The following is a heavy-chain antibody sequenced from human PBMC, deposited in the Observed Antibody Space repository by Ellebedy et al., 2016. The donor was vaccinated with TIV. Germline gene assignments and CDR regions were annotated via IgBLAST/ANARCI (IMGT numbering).Heavy chain of an antibody. Sequence: ASVKVSXKASRYTFTSYYMHWVRQAPGQGLEWMGIINPSGGSTSYAQKFQGRVTMTRDTSTSTVYMELSSLRSEDTAVYYCAAIVVVPAAIDNWFDPWGQGTLVTVSS. V-gene: IGHV1-46*03. CDR2: INPSGGST. D-gene: IGHD2-2*01. CDR1: RYTFTSYY. CDR3: AAIVVVPAAIDNWFDP. J-gene: IGHJ5*02.